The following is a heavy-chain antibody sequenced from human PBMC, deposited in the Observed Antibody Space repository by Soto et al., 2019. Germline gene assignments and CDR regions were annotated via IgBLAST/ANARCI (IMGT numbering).Heavy chain of an antibody. CDR1: GGSFSGYY. CDR2: INHSGST. J-gene: IGHJ6*02. D-gene: IGHD4-17*01. CDR3: ASRLPIEEFPYYYYGMDV. V-gene: IGHV4-34*01. Sequence: SETLSLTCAVYGGSFSGYYWSWIRQPPGKGLEWIGEINHSGSTNYNPSLKSRVTISVDTSKNQFSLKLSSVTAADTAVYYCASRLPIEEFPYYYYGMDVWGQGTTVTVSS.